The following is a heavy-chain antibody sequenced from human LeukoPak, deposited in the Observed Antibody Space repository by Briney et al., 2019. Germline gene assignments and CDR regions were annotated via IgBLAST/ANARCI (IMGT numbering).Heavy chain of an antibody. CDR2: INPLRGDT. V-gene: IGHV1-2*02. J-gene: IGHJ6*03. CDR1: GFSFTGHY. Sequence: SVTVSFKTSGFSFTGHYTHWVRQAPGQGLEWLGWINPLRGDTHYAEKFQGRITMTRDTAINTAYMELSSLRSDDTAVYFCTRDSSYYMDFWGQGTTVTVSS. CDR3: TRDSSYYMDF.